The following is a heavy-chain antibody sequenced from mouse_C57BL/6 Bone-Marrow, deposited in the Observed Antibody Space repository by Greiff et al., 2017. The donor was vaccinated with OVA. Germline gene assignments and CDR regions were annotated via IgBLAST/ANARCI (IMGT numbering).Heavy chain of an antibody. Sequence: QVQLQQPGAELVMPGASVKLSCKASGYTFTSYWMHWVKQRPGQGLEWIGEIDPSDSYTNYNQKFKGKSTLTVDKSSSTAYMQLSSLTSEDSAVYYCARGNYYCSSYDYFDNWGQGTTLSVSS. J-gene: IGHJ2*01. V-gene: IGHV1-69*01. CDR3: ARGNYYCSSYDYFDN. D-gene: IGHD1-1*01. CDR2: IDPSDSYT. CDR1: GYTFTSYW.